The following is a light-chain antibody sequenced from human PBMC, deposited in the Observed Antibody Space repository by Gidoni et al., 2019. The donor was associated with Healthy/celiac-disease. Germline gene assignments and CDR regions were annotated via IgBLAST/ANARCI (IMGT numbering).Light chain of an antibody. CDR2: DVS. Sequence: QSALTQPASVSGSPGQSITISCTGTSSDVGGYNYVSWYQQHPGKAPTRMIYDVSNRPSGVSNRFSGAKSGNTASLTISGLQAEDEADYYCSSYTSSSTLVFGGGTKLTVL. V-gene: IGLV2-14*03. CDR3: SSYTSSSTLV. J-gene: IGLJ2*01. CDR1: SSDVGGYNY.